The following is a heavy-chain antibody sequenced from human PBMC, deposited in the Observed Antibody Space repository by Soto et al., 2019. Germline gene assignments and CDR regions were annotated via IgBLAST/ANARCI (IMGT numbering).Heavy chain of an antibody. D-gene: IGHD5-12*01. V-gene: IGHV3-23*01. CDR2: ISGSGGST. J-gene: IGHJ5*02. CDR1: GFTFSSYA. CDR3: AKDWAGPYNIVATAVGP. Sequence: GGSLRLSCAASGFTFSSYAMSWVRQAPGKGLEWVSAISGSGGSTYYADSVKGRFTIPRDNSKNKLYLQMNSLRAEDTAVYYCAKDWAGPYNIVATAVGPWGQGTLVTVSS.